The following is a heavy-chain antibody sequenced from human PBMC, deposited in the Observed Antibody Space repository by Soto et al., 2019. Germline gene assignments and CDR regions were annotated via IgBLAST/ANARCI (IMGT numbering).Heavy chain of an antibody. J-gene: IGHJ1*01. CDR3: ATGGERDYYDHSGWR. D-gene: IGHD3-22*01. CDR2: IIPIFGTV. Sequence: QVQLVQSGAEVKKPGSSVKVSCKASGGTFSNYALDWVRQAPGQGLEWMGGIIPIFGTVRHAQNFQGRVTFTADESTATAYMELSSLRYEDTAMYYCATGGERDYYDHSGWRWGQGNLVTVSS. CDR1: GGTFSNYA. V-gene: IGHV1-69*12.